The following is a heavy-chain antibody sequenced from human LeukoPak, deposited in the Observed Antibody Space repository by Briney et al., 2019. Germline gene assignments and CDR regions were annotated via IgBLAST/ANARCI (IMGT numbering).Heavy chain of an antibody. CDR3: ARGGTVGAPYNWFDP. V-gene: IGHV4-59*01. CDR2: IYYSGST. CDR1: DGSINSYY. Sequence: SETLSLTCSVSDGSINSYYWNWIRRPPGKGLEWIGYIYYSGSTNYNPSLKSRVTISVDTSKNQFSLKLSSVTAADTAVYYCARGGTVGAPYNWFDPWGQGTLVTVSS. D-gene: IGHD1-26*01. J-gene: IGHJ5*02.